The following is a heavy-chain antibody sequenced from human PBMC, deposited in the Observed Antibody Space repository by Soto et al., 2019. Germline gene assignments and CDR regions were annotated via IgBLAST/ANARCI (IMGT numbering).Heavy chain of an antibody. J-gene: IGHJ3*02. CDR3: ARVGDVYYYDSSGMGDAFDI. CDR2: IYSGGST. Sequence: SLRLSCAASGFTVSSNYMSWVRQAPGKGLEWVSVIYSGGSTYYADSVKGRFTISRDNSKNTLYLQMNSLRAEDTAVYYCARVGDVYYYDSSGMGDAFDIWGQGTMVTVSS. D-gene: IGHD3-22*01. V-gene: IGHV3-53*01. CDR1: GFTVSSNY.